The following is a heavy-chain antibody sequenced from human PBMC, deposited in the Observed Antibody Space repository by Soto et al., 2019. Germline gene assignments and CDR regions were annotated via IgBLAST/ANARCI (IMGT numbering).Heavy chain of an antibody. D-gene: IGHD2-8*01. Sequence: QVQLVQSGAEVKKPGASVKVSCKASGYTFTSYGISWVRQAPGQGLEWMGWISAYNGNTNYAQKLQGRVTMTTDTSTSTAYMELRSLRSDDTAVYYCARDRPRSIVLMVYARPELPLDYWGQGTLVTVSS. CDR1: GYTFTSYG. CDR3: ARDRPRSIVLMVYARPELPLDY. V-gene: IGHV1-18*01. J-gene: IGHJ4*02. CDR2: ISAYNGNT.